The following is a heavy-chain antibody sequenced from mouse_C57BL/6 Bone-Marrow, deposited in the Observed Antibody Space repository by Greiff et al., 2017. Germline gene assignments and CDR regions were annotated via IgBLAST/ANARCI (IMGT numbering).Heavy chain of an antibody. CDR3: AREDYDYEAWFAY. V-gene: IGHV1-19*01. CDR2: INPYNGGT. J-gene: IGHJ3*01. D-gene: IGHD2-4*01. CDR1: GYTFTDYY. Sequence: VQLQQSGPVLVKPGASVKMSCKASGYTFTDYYMNWVKQSHGKSLEWIGVINPYNGGTSYNQKFKGKATLTVDKSSSTAYMELNSLTSDDSAVYYCAREDYDYEAWFAYWGQGTLVTVSA.